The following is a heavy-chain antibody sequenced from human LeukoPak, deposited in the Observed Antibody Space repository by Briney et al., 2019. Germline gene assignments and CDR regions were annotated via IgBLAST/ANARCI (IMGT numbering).Heavy chain of an antibody. CDR3: ARAKSLSAFDI. Sequence: SETLSLTCTVSGGSISTYYWTWIRQPPGKGLEWIGYVSSSGSTKYNPSLKGRVTISLDTSKNQFSLKLSSVTAADTAVYYCARAKSLSAFDIWGQGAMVTVSS. J-gene: IGHJ3*02. CDR1: GGSISTYY. CDR2: VSSSGST. V-gene: IGHV4-59*01.